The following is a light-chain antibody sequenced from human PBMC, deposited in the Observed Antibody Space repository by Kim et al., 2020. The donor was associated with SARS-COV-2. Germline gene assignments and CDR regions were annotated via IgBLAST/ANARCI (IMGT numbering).Light chain of an antibody. J-gene: IGLJ2*01. CDR3: QSYDSSNVV. CDR2: EDN. CDR1: SGSIASNY. V-gene: IGLV6-57*02. Sequence: GRTVTLSCTGSSGSIASNYVQWYQQHPGSAPSTVIYEDNQRPSGVPDRFSGSIDSSSNSAPLTISGLKTEDEADYYCQSYDSSNVVFGGGTQLTVL.